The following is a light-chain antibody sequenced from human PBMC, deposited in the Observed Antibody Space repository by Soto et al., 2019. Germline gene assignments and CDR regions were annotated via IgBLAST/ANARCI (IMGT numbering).Light chain of an antibody. CDR3: QQANSFPPIT. Sequence: DIQMTKSQSSLSASVGDRVTITCQASQDISNHLNWYQQKPGKAPDLLIYDASNLERGVPSRFSGSGSGTDFTFTISSLQPEDFATYYCQQANSFPPITFGQGTRLEIK. CDR2: DAS. V-gene: IGKV1-33*01. J-gene: IGKJ5*01. CDR1: QDISNH.